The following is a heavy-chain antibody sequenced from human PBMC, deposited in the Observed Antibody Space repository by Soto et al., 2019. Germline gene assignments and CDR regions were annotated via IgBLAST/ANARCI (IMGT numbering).Heavy chain of an antibody. CDR2: IDPRDSYT. D-gene: IGHD3-3*02. V-gene: IGHV5-10-1*03. CDR1: GYTFTNYL. CDR3: SRHFWGVHCRNSFYYYGMDV. Sequence: EVQLVQSGAEVKKPGESLRISCKASGYTFTNYLISWVSQMPGKGLEWMGRIDPRDSYTYYSPSFQGHVTFSTDKSLTTAYLQWSSLKASDSAIFYCSRHFWGVHCRNSFYYYGMDVWGQGTTVTVTS. J-gene: IGHJ6*02.